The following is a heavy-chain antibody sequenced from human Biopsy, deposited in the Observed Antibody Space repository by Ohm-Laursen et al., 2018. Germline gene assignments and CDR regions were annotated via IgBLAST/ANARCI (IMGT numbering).Heavy chain of an antibody. Sequence: SVKVSCKASGGTFTNYAISWVRQAPGQGLEWMGGIIPIFGTANYAQKFQGRVTITADESTSTAYMELSSLRSDDTAGYYCARDALGGGSYRFFYWGQGSLVTVSS. V-gene: IGHV1-69*13. J-gene: IGHJ4*02. CDR3: ARDALGGGSYRFFY. CDR2: IIPIFGTA. CDR1: GGTFTNYA. D-gene: IGHD1-26*01.